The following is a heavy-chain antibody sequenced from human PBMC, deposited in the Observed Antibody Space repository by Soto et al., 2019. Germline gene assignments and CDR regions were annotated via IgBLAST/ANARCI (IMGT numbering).Heavy chain of an antibody. CDR3: ARMREYTYGLIDY. J-gene: IGHJ4*02. D-gene: IGHD5-18*01. Sequence: QVQLVQSGAEVKKPGSSVKVSCKASGGTLSAHTINWVRQAPGQGLEWMGRVIPMLGKANYAQKLQGRVTITADKSMSTAYMELRSLRSDDTAVYYCARMREYTYGLIDYWGQGTLVTVSS. CDR1: GGTLSAHT. CDR2: VIPMLGKA. V-gene: IGHV1-69*02.